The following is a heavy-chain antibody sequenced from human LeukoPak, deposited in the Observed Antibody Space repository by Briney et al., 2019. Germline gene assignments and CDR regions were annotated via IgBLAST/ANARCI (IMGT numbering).Heavy chain of an antibody. J-gene: IGHJ4*01. V-gene: IGHV3-49*04. CDR2: IRSKTYGGTT. CDR1: GFTFGDYA. CDR3: ASPDFDY. Sequence: GESLRLSCTTSGFTFGDYAMSWVRQAPGKGLEWVGFIRSKTYGGTTEYAASVKGRFIISRDDSKSTAYLQMNSLKTGDTAVYYCASPDFDYWGQGTLVTVSS.